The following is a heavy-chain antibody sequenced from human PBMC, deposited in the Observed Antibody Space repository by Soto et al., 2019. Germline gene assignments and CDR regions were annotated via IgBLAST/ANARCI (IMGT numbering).Heavy chain of an antibody. CDR1: GFSLSTSGVA. CDR2: IFWDDDK. V-gene: IGHV2-5*02. Sequence: SGSTLVNPPHTLTLTCTFSGFSLSTSGVAVGWIRQAPRKAPEWLAFIFWDDDKRYSPSLENRLTITKDTSKNQVVLTMTNMDPVDTATYYCARIFDFWSGYYFSYWGRGTLVTVSS. J-gene: IGHJ4*02. CDR3: ARIFDFWSGYYFSY. D-gene: IGHD3-3*01.